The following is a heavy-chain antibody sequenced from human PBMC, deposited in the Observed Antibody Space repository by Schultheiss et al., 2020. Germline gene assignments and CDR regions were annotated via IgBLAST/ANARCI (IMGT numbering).Heavy chain of an antibody. CDR2: INPNRGGT. V-gene: IGHV1-2*02. J-gene: IGHJ5*02. CDR1: GYPFTDYY. Sequence: ASVKVSCKASGYPFTDYYIHWVRQAPGQGLEWMGWINPNRGGTNYAQKLQGRVTMTRDTSITTAYMELSRLRSDDTAVYYCARDKGDMVTATINWFDPWGQGTLVTVSS. CDR3: ARDKGDMVTATINWFDP. D-gene: IGHD2-21*02.